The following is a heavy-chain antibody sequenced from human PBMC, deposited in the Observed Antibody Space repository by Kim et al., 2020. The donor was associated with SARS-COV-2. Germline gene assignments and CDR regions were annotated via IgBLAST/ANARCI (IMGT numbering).Heavy chain of an antibody. CDR3: ARHHYYGSGSYSTFDAFDI. CDR2: IKQDGSEK. V-gene: IGHV3-7*01. CDR1: GFTFSSYW. J-gene: IGHJ3*02. Sequence: GGSLRLSCAASGFTFSSYWMSWVRQAPGKGLEWVANIKQDGSEKYYVDSVKGRFTISRDNAKNSLYLQMNSLRAEDTAVYYCARHHYYGSGSYSTFDAFDIWGQGTMVTVSS. D-gene: IGHD3-10*01.